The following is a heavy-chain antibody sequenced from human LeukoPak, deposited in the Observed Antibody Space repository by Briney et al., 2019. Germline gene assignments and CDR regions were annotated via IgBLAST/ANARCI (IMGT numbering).Heavy chain of an antibody. V-gene: IGHV3-30*18. CDR1: GFTFSSYG. CDR3: AKGRSPRGGYYFDY. Sequence: PGRSLRLSCAASGFTFSSYGMHWVRQAPGKGLEWVAVISYDGSNKYYADSVKGRFTISRDNSKNTLYLQMNSLRAEDTAVYYCAKGRSPRGGYYFDYWGQGTLVTVSS. CDR2: ISYDGSNK. J-gene: IGHJ4*02. D-gene: IGHD1-26*01.